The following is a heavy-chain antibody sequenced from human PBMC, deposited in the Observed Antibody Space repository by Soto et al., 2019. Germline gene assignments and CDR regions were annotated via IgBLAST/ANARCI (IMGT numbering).Heavy chain of an antibody. V-gene: IGHV3-33*01. CDR3: ARQQLVPTYYFDY. CDR1: GFTFSSYG. J-gene: IGHJ4*02. Sequence: QVQLVESGGGVVQPGRSLRLSCAASGFTFSSYGMHWVRQAPGKGLEWVAVIWYDGSNKYYADSVKGRFNISRDNSKNTLYLEMNSLRAEDTAVYYCARQQLVPTYYFDYWGQGTLVTVSS. CDR2: IWYDGSNK. D-gene: IGHD6-13*01.